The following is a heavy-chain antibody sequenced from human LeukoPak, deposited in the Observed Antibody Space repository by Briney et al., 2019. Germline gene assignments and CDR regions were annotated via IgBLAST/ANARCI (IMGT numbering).Heavy chain of an antibody. CDR1: GFTFGDYA. V-gene: IGHV3-49*04. J-gene: IGHJ4*02. D-gene: IGHD3-22*01. CDR2: IRSKAYGGTT. CDR3: QTYYYDSSGYYYIDQ. Sequence: GGSLRLSCTTSGFTFGDYAMSWVPQAPGKGLEWVGFIRSKAYGGTTEYAASVRGRFTISRDDSKSIAYLQMNSLKTEDTAVYYCQTYYYDSSGYYYIDQWGQGTLVTVSS.